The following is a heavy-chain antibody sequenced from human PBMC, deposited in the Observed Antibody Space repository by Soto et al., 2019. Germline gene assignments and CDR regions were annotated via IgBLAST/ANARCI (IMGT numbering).Heavy chain of an antibody. V-gene: IGHV1-69*02. J-gene: IGHJ4*02. CDR3: ETRYYSGDYVRM. CDR2: IIPILGIA. Sequence: ASVKVSCKASGGTFSSYTISWVRQAPGQGLEWMGRIIPILGIANYAQKFQGRVTMTEDTSTDTAYMELSSLGSEDTAVYHWETRYYSGDYVRMWGQGTLVTVSS. D-gene: IGHD4-17*01. CDR1: GGTFSSYT.